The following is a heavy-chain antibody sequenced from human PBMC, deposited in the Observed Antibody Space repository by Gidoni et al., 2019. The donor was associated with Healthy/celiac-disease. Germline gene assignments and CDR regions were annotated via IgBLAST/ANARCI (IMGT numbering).Heavy chain of an antibody. CDR2: IYYSGST. Sequence: QLQLQESGPGLVKPSETLSLTCTVAGGAISSSSYYWGWIRQPPGKGLEWIGSIYYSGSTYYNPSLKSRVTISVDTSKNQFSLKLSSVTAADTAVYYCARRTGGYCSGGSCYRGAFDIWGQGTMVTVSS. CDR3: ARRTGGYCSGGSCYRGAFDI. CDR1: GGAISSSSYY. V-gene: IGHV4-39*01. D-gene: IGHD2-15*01. J-gene: IGHJ3*02.